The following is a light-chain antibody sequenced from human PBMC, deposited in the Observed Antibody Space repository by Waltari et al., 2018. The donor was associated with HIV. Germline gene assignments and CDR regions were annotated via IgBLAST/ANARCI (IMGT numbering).Light chain of an antibody. V-gene: IGLV1-51*02. J-gene: IGLJ3*02. CDR1: RSNFGNNF. Sequence: QSVLTQPPSVSAAPGQTVAIPCSGSRSNFGNNFVSWYHQRSGTAPKLLIYETNKRPSGIPDRFSASKSGTSATLVITGLQTGDEADYYCGTWDSSLSSVVFGGGTKLAVL. CDR2: ETN. CDR3: GTWDSSLSSVV.